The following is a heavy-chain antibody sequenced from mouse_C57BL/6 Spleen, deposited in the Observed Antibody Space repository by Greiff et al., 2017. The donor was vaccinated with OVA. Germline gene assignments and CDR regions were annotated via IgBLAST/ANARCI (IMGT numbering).Heavy chain of an antibody. CDR2: ISSGSSTI. CDR1: GFTFSDYG. J-gene: IGHJ1*03. CDR3: ARHGSSSSYWYFDV. D-gene: IGHD1-1*01. V-gene: IGHV5-17*01. Sequence: EVKLMESGGGLVKPGGSLKLSCAASGFTFSDYGMHWVRQAPEKGLEWVAYISSGSSTIYYADTVKGRFTISRDNAKNTLFLQMTSLRSEDTAMYYCARHGSSSSYWYFDVWGTGTTVTVSS.